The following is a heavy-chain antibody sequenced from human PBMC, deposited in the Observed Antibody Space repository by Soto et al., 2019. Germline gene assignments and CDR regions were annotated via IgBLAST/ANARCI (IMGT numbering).Heavy chain of an antibody. CDR3: AKIAELLRYYFDY. V-gene: IGHV3-23*01. D-gene: IGHD3-10*01. Sequence: EVQLLESGGGLLQLGGSLRLSCAASGFTFSSYAMSWVRQAPGKGLEWVSAISDSGGSTYYADSVKGRFTISRDNSKNTLYLPMNSLRAEDTAVYYCAKIAELLRYYFDYWGQGTLVTVSS. CDR1: GFTFSSYA. J-gene: IGHJ4*02. CDR2: ISDSGGST.